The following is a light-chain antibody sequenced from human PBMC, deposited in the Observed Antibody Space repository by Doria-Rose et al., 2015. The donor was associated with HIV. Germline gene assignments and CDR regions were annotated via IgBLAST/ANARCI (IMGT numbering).Light chain of an antibody. CDR2: DGS. J-gene: IGKJ1*01. CDR3: HQYGTSWT. Sequence: TQSPGTLSLSPGERATLSCRASQSFSSTYLAWYQQKPGQAPSLLIYDGSTGATGIPDRCSASGSGTDFTLTINRLEPEDFALYYCHQYGTSWTFGQGTKVGI. V-gene: IGKV3-20*01. CDR1: QSFSSTY.